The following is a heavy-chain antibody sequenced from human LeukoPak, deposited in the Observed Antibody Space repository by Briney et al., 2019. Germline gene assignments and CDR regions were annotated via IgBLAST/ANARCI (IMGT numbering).Heavy chain of an antibody. J-gene: IGHJ4*02. D-gene: IGHD3-16*01. CDR1: GFKFSSFS. V-gene: IGHV3-48*04. Sequence: GGSLRLSCTASGFKFSSFSMNWARQAPGKGLEWLSYISSTSSAIYYADSVKGRFTISRDNAKNSLYLQMDSLRAEDTAIYYCARVSGSYGDSAYWGQGTLVTVPS. CDR3: ARVSGSYGDSAY. CDR2: ISSTSSAI.